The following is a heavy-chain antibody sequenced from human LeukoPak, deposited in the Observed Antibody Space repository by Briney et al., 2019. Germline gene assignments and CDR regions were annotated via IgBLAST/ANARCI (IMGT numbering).Heavy chain of an antibody. CDR2: ISGSGGST. J-gene: IGHJ4*02. CDR3: AKFDYDILTGYDMYYFDY. V-gene: IGHV3-23*01. Sequence: GGSLRLSCAASGFTFGSYAMSWVRQAPGKGLEWVSAISGSGGSTYYADSVKGRFTISRDNSKNTLYLQMNSLRAEDTAVYYCAKFDYDILTGYDMYYFDYWGQGTLVTVSS. D-gene: IGHD3-9*01. CDR1: GFTFGSYA.